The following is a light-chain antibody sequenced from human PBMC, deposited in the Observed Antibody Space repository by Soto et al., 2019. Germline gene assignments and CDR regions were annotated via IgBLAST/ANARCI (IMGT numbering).Light chain of an antibody. CDR1: QSISSY. J-gene: IGKJ2*01. Sequence: DIQMTQSPSSLSASVGDRVTITCRARQSISSYLNWYQQKPGQAPKLLIYAASSLQSGVPSRFSGSGSGTDFTLTISSLQPEDFATYYCQQSYSTPRTFGQGTKLEIK. CDR3: QQSYSTPRT. V-gene: IGKV1-39*01. CDR2: AAS.